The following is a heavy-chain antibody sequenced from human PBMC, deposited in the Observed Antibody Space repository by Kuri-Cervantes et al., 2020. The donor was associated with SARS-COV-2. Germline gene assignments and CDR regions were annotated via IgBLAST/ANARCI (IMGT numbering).Heavy chain of an antibody. CDR1: GFTFSNFV. J-gene: IGHJ4*02. V-gene: IGHV3-23*01. Sequence: GESLKISCAGSGFTFSNFVMNWVRQAPGKGLEWVSAISGSGGSTYYADSVKGRFTISRDNSKNTLYLQMNSLRAEDTAVYYCAKDRTIMTVFDYWGQGTLVTVSS. CDR3: AKDRTIMTVFDY. CDR2: ISGSGGST. D-gene: IGHD3-16*01.